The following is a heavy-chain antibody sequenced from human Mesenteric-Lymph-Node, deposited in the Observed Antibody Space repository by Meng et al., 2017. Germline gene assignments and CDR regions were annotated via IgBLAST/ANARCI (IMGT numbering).Heavy chain of an antibody. V-gene: IGHV1-2*06. CDR2: INPHTGGI. CDR1: GYTFTVYY. CDR3: ARDVGGGRTYLGDY. D-gene: IGHD2-15*01. Sequence: QVQLVQSGAEVQKPGASVKVSCKASGYTFTVYYMHWVRQAPGQGLEWMGRINPHTGGINYAQEFQGRVAMTRDTSISTAYMELSRLRTDDTAVYYCARDVGGGRTYLGDYWGQGTLVTVSS. J-gene: IGHJ4*02.